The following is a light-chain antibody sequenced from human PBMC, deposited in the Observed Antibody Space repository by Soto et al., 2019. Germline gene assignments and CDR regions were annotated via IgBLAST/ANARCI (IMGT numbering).Light chain of an antibody. Sequence: EIVLTQSPDTLSLSPGERATLSCRASQRVSSSYLAWYQQTSGQAPRLLIYGTSNRATGIPDRFSGSGSGTDFTLTISRLEPEDFAVYYCQQYGNSRWTFGQGTKWIS. J-gene: IGKJ1*01. CDR1: QRVSSSY. CDR2: GTS. V-gene: IGKV3-20*01. CDR3: QQYGNSRWT.